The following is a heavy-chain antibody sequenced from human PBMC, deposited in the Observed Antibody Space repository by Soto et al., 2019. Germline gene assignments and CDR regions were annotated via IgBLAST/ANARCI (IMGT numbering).Heavy chain of an antibody. D-gene: IGHD3-9*01. Sequence: GGSMRLSSAASGLTFSSYWMSWVSKAPGKGLEWVANIKQDGSEKYYVDSVKGRFTISRDNAKNSLYLQMNSLRAEDTAVYYCARERYFDSDFDYWGQGTLVTVSS. CDR3: ARERYFDSDFDY. CDR1: GLTFSSYW. V-gene: IGHV3-7*05. CDR2: IKQDGSEK. J-gene: IGHJ4*02.